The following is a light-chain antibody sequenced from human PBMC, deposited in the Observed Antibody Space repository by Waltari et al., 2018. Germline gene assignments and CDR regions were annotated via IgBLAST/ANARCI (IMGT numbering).Light chain of an antibody. Sequence: QSALTQPASVSGSPGQSITISCAGTNSDVGDFDYVSWYQQHPGKAPKLIIYDVRRRPSGVSARVSGAKSGNKASLTISGLRAEDEADYYCSSYTSSSALLIFGGGTKVTVL. CDR1: NSDVGDFDY. V-gene: IGLV2-14*03. CDR3: SSYTSSSALLI. CDR2: DVR. J-gene: IGLJ2*01.